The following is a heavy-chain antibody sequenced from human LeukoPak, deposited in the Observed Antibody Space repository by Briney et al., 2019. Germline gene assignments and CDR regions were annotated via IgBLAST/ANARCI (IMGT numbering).Heavy chain of an antibody. CDR1: GFTVSSNY. V-gene: IGHV3-66*01. Sequence: PGGSLRLSCAASGFTVSSNYMSWVRQAPGNGLEWVALIYSDDSTYYVDSVKGRFIISRDNSKNSLFLQMNSLRVEDTAVYYCARDRVGSGWLVDWGQGTLVTVSS. CDR3: ARDRVGSGWLVD. D-gene: IGHD6-19*01. J-gene: IGHJ4*02. CDR2: IYSDDST.